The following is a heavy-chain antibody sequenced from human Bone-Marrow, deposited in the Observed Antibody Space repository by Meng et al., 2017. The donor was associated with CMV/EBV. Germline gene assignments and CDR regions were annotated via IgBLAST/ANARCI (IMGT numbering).Heavy chain of an antibody. CDR3: ARAATF. CDR1: GFTFSSYG. CDR2: IRYDGSNK. J-gene: IGHJ4*02. Sequence: GESLKISCAASGFTFSSYGMHWVRQAPGKGLEWVAFIRYDGSNKYYADSVKGRFTISRDNAKNSLYLQMNSLRAEDTAVYYCARAATFWGQGTLVTVSS. V-gene: IGHV3-30*02. D-gene: IGHD2-15*01.